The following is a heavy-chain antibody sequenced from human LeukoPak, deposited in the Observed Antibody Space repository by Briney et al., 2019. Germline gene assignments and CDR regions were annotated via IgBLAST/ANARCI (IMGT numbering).Heavy chain of an antibody. D-gene: IGHD3-10*01. CDR3: AVWFGELFIDY. Sequence: GGPLRLSCAASGFTVSSNYMSWVRQAPGKGLEWVSVIYSGGSTYYADSVKGRFTISRDNSKNTLYLQMNSLRAEDTAVYYCAVWFGELFIDYWGQGTLVTVSS. V-gene: IGHV3-66*01. J-gene: IGHJ4*02. CDR2: IYSGGST. CDR1: GFTVSSNY.